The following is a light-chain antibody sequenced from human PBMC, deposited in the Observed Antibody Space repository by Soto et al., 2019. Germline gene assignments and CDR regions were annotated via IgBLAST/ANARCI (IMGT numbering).Light chain of an antibody. Sequence: EIVMTQSPATLSVSPGERATLSCRASQSVSSSLAWYQQKPGQAPRLLIYDASARATGIPARFSGSGSGTDFPLTISSLQSEDFAVYFCQQYNNWPPWTFGQGTKVEIK. CDR3: QQYNNWPPWT. CDR1: QSVSSS. CDR2: DAS. V-gene: IGKV3-15*01. J-gene: IGKJ1*01.